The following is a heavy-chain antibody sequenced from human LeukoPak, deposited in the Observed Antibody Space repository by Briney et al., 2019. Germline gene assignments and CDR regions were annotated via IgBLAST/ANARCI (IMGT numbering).Heavy chain of an antibody. D-gene: IGHD5-24*01. CDR2: IYHSGST. V-gene: IGHV4-4*02. Sequence: SETLSLTCAVSGGSISSSNWWSWVRQPPGKGLEWIGEIYHSGSTNYNPSLKSRVTISVDKSKNQFSLKLSSVTAADTAVYYCAREGDGFVRQFDYWGQGTLVTVSS. CDR1: GGSISSSNW. J-gene: IGHJ4*02. CDR3: AREGDGFVRQFDY.